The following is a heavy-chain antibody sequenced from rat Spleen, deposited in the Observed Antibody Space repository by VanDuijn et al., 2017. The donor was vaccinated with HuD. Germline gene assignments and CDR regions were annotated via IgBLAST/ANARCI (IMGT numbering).Heavy chain of an antibody. D-gene: IGHD1-11*01. CDR2: ITSTGDNI. CDR1: DFTFSDYY. CDR3: ARTAAGGCDY. J-gene: IGHJ2*01. V-gene: IGHV5-25*01. Sequence: EVQLVESGGGLVQPGRSLKLSCAASDFTFSDYYMAWVRQAPKKGLEWVASITSTGDNIYYPDSVKGRFSISRDNAQNTLYLHMNSLRSEDTATYYCARTAAGGCDYWGQGVMVTVSS.